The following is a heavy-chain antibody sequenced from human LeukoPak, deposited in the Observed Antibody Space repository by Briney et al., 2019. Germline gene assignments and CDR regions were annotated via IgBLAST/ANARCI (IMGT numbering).Heavy chain of an antibody. Sequence: GGSLRLSCAASGFTFNSYSMKWVRQAPGKGLEWVSGISGSGDNTYYADSVKGRFTISRDNSKNTLYVQVNSLGTEDTAAYYCAKGSYYDSSGSFYFDYWGQGTLVTVSS. CDR2: ISGSGDNT. CDR1: GFTFNSYS. D-gene: IGHD3-22*01. V-gene: IGHV3-23*01. J-gene: IGHJ4*02. CDR3: AKGSYYDSSGSFYFDY.